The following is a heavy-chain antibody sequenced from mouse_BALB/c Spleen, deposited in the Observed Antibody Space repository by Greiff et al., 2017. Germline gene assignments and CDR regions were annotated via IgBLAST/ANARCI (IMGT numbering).Heavy chain of an antibody. Sequence: EVKLVESGGGLVKPGGSLKLSCAASGFTFSDYYMYWVRQTPEKRLEWVATISDGGSYTYYPDSVKGRFTISRDNAKNNLYLQMSSLKSEDTAMYYCARALITTATLDYWGQGTTRTVSS. CDR2: ISDGGSYT. CDR3: ARALITTATLDY. V-gene: IGHV5-4*02. J-gene: IGHJ2*01. CDR1: GFTFSDYY. D-gene: IGHD1-2*01.